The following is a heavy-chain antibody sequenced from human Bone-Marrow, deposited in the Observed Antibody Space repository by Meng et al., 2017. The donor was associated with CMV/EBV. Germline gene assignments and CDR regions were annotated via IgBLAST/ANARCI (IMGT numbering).Heavy chain of an antibody. D-gene: IGHD1-26*01. CDR1: GYTFTGYY. Sequence: ASVKVSCKASGYTFTGYYMHWVRQAPGQGLEWMGWISPNSGDTNYAQKFQGRVTMTRDTSISTAYMELSRLRSDDTAVYYCARGDEWELLYYFDYWGQGTLVTVSS. V-gene: IGHV1-2*02. J-gene: IGHJ4*02. CDR2: ISPNSGDT. CDR3: ARGDEWELLYYFDY.